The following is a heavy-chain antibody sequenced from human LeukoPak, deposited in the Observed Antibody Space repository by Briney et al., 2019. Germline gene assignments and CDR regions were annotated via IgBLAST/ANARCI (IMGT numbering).Heavy chain of an antibody. CDR1: GGSISSSSYH. Sequence: SETLSLTCTVSGGSISSSSYHWGWIRQTPGKGLEWIGSIYYRGRSFYNPSLKSRVTISVDTSKNQFSLKVSSVTAADTAVYYCARHGGDYSELTTYFDYWGQGTLVTVSS. V-gene: IGHV4-39*07. J-gene: IGHJ4*02. D-gene: IGHD3-22*01. CDR3: ARHGGDYSELTTYFDY. CDR2: IYYRGRS.